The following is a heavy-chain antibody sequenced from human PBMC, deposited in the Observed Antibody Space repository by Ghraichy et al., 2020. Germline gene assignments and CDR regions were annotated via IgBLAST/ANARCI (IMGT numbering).Heavy chain of an antibody. J-gene: IGHJ4*02. CDR3: ARDPPVAATGTFA. D-gene: IGHD6-13*01. V-gene: IGHV3-66*01. CDR2: MYSGGTT. Sequence: LSLTCAASGITVSQEYMNWVRQAPGKGLEWVSLMYSGGTTGYADSVKGRFTISRDSSKNTLYLEMNSLRDEDTAIYYCARDPPVAATGTFAWGQGTLVTVSS. CDR1: GITVSQEY.